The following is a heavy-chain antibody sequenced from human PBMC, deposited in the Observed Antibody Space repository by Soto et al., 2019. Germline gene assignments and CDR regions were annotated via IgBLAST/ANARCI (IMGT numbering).Heavy chain of an antibody. D-gene: IGHD2-15*01. Sequence: QVQLMQSGAEVKKPGSSVKVSCKASGGTFGHYALSWVRQAPGQGLEWMGGIIPIFGTTYYAQRFQGRVTLNADESTSTAYMELSSLRSDDTAVYYCARVADCSGGSCCGATSIYFYLMDVWGQGTTVTVSS. CDR2: IIPIFGTT. CDR3: ARVADCSGGSCCGATSIYFYLMDV. V-gene: IGHV1-69*01. J-gene: IGHJ6*02. CDR1: GGTFGHYA.